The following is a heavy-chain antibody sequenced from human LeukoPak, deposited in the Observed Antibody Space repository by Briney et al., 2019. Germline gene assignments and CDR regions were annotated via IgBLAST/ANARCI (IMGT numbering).Heavy chain of an antibody. CDR2: INRDGSEK. D-gene: IGHD3-10*01. CDR1: GFTFSSYW. Sequence: PGGALRLSCAASGFTFSSYWMNWVRQAPGKGLEWVANINRDGSEKYYVDSVKGRFTISRDNAKDSLYLQMNSLRAEETAVYYCARVRGTPYTGPNWFDPWGQGTLGTVSS. V-gene: IGHV3-7*01. CDR3: ARVRGTPYTGPNWFDP. J-gene: IGHJ5*02.